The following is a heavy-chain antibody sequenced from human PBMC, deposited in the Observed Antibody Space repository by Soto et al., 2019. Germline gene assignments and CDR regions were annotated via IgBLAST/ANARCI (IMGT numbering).Heavy chain of an antibody. V-gene: IGHV3-66*04. Sequence: PGGSLRLSCAASGVTVSSNYMSWVRQAPGKGLEWVSVIYSGGSTYYADSVKGRFTISRDNSKNTLYLQMNSLRAEDTAVYYCAIHGYQYRGGYFDYWCQAILVTVS. J-gene: IGHJ4*02. D-gene: IGHD5-18*01. CDR2: IYSGGST. CDR3: AIHGYQYRGGYFDY. CDR1: GVTVSSNY.